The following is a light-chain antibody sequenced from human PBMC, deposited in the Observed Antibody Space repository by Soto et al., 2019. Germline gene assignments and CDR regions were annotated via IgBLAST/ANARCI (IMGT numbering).Light chain of an antibody. Sequence: DIVMTQSPDSLAVSLGERATINCKSSQSVLYSSNNKNYLAWYQQKPGQPPKLLIYWASTRESGVPDRCSGSGSGTDFALTISSLQAEDVGVYYCQQSYRPRTFGQGTKVEIK. CDR2: WAS. CDR3: QQSYRPRT. J-gene: IGKJ1*01. V-gene: IGKV4-1*01. CDR1: QSVLYSSNNKNY.